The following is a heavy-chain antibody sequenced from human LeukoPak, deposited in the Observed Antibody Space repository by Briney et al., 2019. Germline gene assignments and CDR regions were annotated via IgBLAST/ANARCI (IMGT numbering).Heavy chain of an antibody. J-gene: IGHJ4*02. Sequence: PGGSLRLSCAASGFTFSSYAMHWVRQAPGKGLEWVAVISYNGSNKYYADSVKGRFTISRDNSKNTLYLQMNSLRAEDTAVYYCATWSYSFGFDYWGQGTLVTVSS. CDR3: ATWSYSFGFDY. V-gene: IGHV3-30*04. D-gene: IGHD1-26*01. CDR2: ISYNGSNK. CDR1: GFTFSSYA.